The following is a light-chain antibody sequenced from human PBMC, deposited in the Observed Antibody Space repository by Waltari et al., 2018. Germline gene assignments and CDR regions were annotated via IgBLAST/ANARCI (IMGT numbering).Light chain of an antibody. V-gene: IGLV2-11*01. J-gene: IGLJ1*01. CDR2: DVT. CDR3: CSYAVTSSSYV. Sequence: SFPAQPPSVSGAPGPSVTLSRPGTRSYVGGYDFVSLYQQDPGKTPKLLIFDVTKRPSGVPSRCSAAKSGNTAALTISGLQDEDEADYYCCSYAVTSSSYVFGGGTKVIV. CDR1: RSYVGGYDF.